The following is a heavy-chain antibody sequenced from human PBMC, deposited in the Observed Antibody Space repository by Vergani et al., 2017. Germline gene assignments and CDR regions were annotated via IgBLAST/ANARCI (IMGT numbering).Heavy chain of an antibody. V-gene: IGHV3-66*02. CDR3: ARAWRSSSSLGLNYYYYYMDV. CDR1: GFTVSSNY. Sequence: EVQLLESGGGLVQPGGSLRLSCAASGFTVSSNYMSWVRQAPGKGLEWVSVIYSGGSKYYADSVKGRFTISRDNSKNTLYLQMNSLRAEDTAVYYCARAWRSSSSLGLNYYYYYMDVWGKGTTVTVSS. J-gene: IGHJ6*03. CDR2: IYSGGSK. D-gene: IGHD6-6*01.